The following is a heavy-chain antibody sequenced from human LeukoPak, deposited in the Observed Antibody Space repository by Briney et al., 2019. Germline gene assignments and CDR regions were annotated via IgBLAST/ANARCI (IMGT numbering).Heavy chain of an antibody. CDR2: INPNSGGT. D-gene: IGHD3-3*01. J-gene: IGHJ3*02. Sequence: ASVKVSCKASGYTFTSYDINWVRQATGQGLEWMGWINPNSGGTNYAQKFQGRVTMTRDTSISTAYMELSRLRSDDTAVYYCARDPPFWSGYGAFDIWGQGTMVTVSS. V-gene: IGHV1-2*02. CDR3: ARDPPFWSGYGAFDI. CDR1: GYTFTSYD.